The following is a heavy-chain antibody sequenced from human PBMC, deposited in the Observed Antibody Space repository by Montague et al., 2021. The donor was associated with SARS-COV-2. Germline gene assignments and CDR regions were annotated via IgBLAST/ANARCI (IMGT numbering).Heavy chain of an antibody. CDR2: ISSGGTTI. CDR1: GFTFSSYG. V-gene: IGHV3-48*04. D-gene: IGHD6-13*01. CDR3: ARVSSNWSDAFDV. J-gene: IGHJ3*01. Sequence: SLRLSCAASGFTFSSYGMHWVRQAPGKGLEWLSYISSGGTTIFYADSVKGRLTISRDNAENSLYLQVNSLRGEDTAVYYCARVSSNWSDAFDVWGQGTMVTVSS.